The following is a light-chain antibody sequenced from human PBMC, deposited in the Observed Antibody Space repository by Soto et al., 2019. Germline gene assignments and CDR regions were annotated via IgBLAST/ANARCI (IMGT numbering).Light chain of an antibody. V-gene: IGLV2-8*01. Sequence: QSALTQPPSASGSPGQSVTISCTGTSSDVGGYNYVSWYQQHPGKAPKLMIYEVSKRSSGVPDRFSGSKSGNTASLTVSGLQAEDEAYYYCSSYAGSSNVVFGGGTKETV. CDR1: SSDVGGYNY. J-gene: IGLJ2*01. CDR3: SSYAGSSNVV. CDR2: EVS.